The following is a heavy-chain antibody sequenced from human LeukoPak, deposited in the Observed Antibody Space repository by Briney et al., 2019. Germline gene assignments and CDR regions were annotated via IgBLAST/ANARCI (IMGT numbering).Heavy chain of an antibody. Sequence: SQTLSLTCTVSGGSISSGDYYWSWIRQPPGKGLEWIGYIYYSGSTYYNTSLKSRVTISVDTSKNQFSLKLSSVTAADTAVYYCVQMTTVTTGHWYFDLWGRGTLVTVSS. J-gene: IGHJ2*01. V-gene: IGHV4-30-4*01. CDR2: IYYSGST. CDR3: VQMTTVTTGHWYFDL. CDR1: GGSISSGDYY. D-gene: IGHD4-17*01.